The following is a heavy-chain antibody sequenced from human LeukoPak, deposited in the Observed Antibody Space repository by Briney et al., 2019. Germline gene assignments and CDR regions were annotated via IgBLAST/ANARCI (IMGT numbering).Heavy chain of an antibody. CDR2: INHSGST. CDR1: GGSFSGYY. V-gene: IGHV4-34*01. D-gene: IGHD3-16*02. J-gene: IGHJ3*02. Sequence: SETLSLTCAVYGGSFSGYYWSWIRQPPGKGLEWIGEINHSGSTNYNPSLKSRVTISVDTSKNQFSLKLSSVTAADTAVYYCARGKGDYVWGSYRSSGAFDIWGQGTMVTVSS. CDR3: ARGKGDYVWGSYRSSGAFDI.